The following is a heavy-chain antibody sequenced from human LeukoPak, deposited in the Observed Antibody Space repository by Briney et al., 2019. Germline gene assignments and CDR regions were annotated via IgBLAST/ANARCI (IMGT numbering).Heavy chain of an antibody. Sequence: GGSLRLSCAVSGFTFDDYALHWFRKVPGKGLEWASGINWNSDSIGYADSVKGRFTTSRDNAKNSLYLQMNSLRAEDTAFYYCAINGGGDSGYGNFDYWGQGTLVTVSS. D-gene: IGHD5-12*01. CDR2: INWNSDSI. J-gene: IGHJ4*02. CDR1: GFTFDDYA. V-gene: IGHV3-9*01. CDR3: AINGGGDSGYGNFDY.